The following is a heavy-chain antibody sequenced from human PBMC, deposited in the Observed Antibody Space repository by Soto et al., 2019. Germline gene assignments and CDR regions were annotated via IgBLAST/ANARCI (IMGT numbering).Heavy chain of an antibody. CDR3: TTVTVVADTYSFDY. V-gene: IGHV3-15*01. CDR2: IKSKTDGGTT. J-gene: IGHJ4*02. D-gene: IGHD2-15*01. CDR1: GFTFRNAW. Sequence: EVQLVESGGGLVKPGGSLRLSCAASGFTFRNAWMSWVRQAPGKGLEWVGRIKSKTDGGTTDYAAPVKGRFTISRDDSKNTLYLQMNCLKTEDTAVYYCTTVTVVADTYSFDYWGQGTLVTVSS.